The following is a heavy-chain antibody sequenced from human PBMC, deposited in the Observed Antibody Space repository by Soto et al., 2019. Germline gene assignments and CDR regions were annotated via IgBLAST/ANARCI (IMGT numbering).Heavy chain of an antibody. CDR2: MNPKSGYT. CDR3: ARAYCDLDV. D-gene: IGHD2-21*01. J-gene: IGHJ6*02. Sequence: QVQLVQSGAEVKKPGASVKVSCKASGYTFSSYDINWVRQATGQGLEWMGWMNPKSGYTGYAQKFQGRVTMTRDTSISTAYMEVSSLRSEDTAIYYCARAYCDLDVWGQGTTVTVSS. CDR1: GYTFSSYD. V-gene: IGHV1-8*01.